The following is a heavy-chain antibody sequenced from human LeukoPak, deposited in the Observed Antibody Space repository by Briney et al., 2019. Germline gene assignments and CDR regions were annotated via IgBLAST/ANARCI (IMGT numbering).Heavy chain of an antibody. V-gene: IGHV3-49*04. Sequence: GGSLRLSCTASGFTFGDHAMSWVRQAPGKGLEWVGFIGSKAYRGTTEYAASVKGRFTISRDDSRSIAYLQMNSLKIEDTAVYYCTRGPIQLWIHNAMDVWGQGTTVTVSS. J-gene: IGHJ6*02. CDR1: GFTFGDHA. CDR2: IGSKAYRGTT. D-gene: IGHD5-18*01. CDR3: TRGPIQLWIHNAMDV.